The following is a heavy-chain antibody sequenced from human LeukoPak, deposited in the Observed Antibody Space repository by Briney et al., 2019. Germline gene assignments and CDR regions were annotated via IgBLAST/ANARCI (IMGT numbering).Heavy chain of an antibody. D-gene: IGHD3-22*01. Sequence: ASVKVSCKASGYTFTSYGISWVRQAPGQGLEWMGWISAYNGNTNYAQKLQGRVTMTTDTSTSTAYMELGSLRSDDTAVYYCARDVGYYDSSGYYYWGQGTLVTVSS. CDR2: ISAYNGNT. CDR1: GYTFTSYG. CDR3: ARDVGYYDSSGYYY. V-gene: IGHV1-18*01. J-gene: IGHJ4*02.